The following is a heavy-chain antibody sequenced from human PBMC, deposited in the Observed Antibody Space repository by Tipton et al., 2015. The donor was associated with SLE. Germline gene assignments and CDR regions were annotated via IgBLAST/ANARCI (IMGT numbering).Heavy chain of an antibody. CDR3: ARRVVYFYDSSGYLGWFDP. Sequence: TLSLTCAVYGGSISRSSSYYWAWIRQPPGKGVEWIGEINHRGSTNYNPSLKSRVTISVDTSMNQFSLKLSSVTAADTAVYYCARRVVYFYDSSGYLGWFDPWGQGTLVTVSS. D-gene: IGHD3-22*01. CDR1: GGSISRSSSYY. J-gene: IGHJ5*02. CDR2: INHRGST. V-gene: IGHV4-34*01.